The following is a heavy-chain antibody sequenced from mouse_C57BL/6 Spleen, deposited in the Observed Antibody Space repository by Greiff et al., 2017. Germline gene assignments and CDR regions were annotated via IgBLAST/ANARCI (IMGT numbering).Heavy chain of an antibody. D-gene: IGHD2-5*01. CDR2: IDPSDSYT. CDR1: GYNFTSYW. V-gene: IGHV1-50*01. Sequence: QVQLQQPGAELVKPGASVKLSCKASGYNFTSYWMQGVKQRPGQGLEWIGEIDPSDSYTNYNQKFKGKATVTVDTDSSTAYMQLSSLTSEDSAVYYCANSNSYFDYWGQGTTLTVSS. J-gene: IGHJ2*01. CDR3: ANSNSYFDY.